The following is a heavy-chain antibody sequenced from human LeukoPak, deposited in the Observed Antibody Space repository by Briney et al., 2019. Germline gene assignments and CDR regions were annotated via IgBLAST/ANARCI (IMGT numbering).Heavy chain of an antibody. J-gene: IGHJ4*02. D-gene: IGHD5-24*01. V-gene: IGHV4-34*01. Sequence: SETLSLTCAVYGGSFSGYYWSWIRQPPGKGPEWIGEINHSGSTNYNPSLKSRVTISVDTSKNQFSLKLSSVTAADTAVYYCARRAQRWLQLPYFDYWGQGTLVTVSS. CDR1: GGSFSGYY. CDR2: INHSGST. CDR3: ARRAQRWLQLPYFDY.